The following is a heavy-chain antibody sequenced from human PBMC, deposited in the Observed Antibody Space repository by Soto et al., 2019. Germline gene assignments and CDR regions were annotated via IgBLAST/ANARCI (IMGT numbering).Heavy chain of an antibody. CDR3: ARGQVVAAQH. CDR1: GGSISSGEYY. Sequence: PSETLSLTCTVSGGSISSGEYYWTWIRQPPGKGMEWIGYIYHSGSTYYKPSLKSRVTISVDRSKNQFSLKLSSVTAADTAVYYCARGQVVAAQHWGQGTLVTVSS. J-gene: IGHJ4*02. D-gene: IGHD2-15*01. V-gene: IGHV4-30-2*01. CDR2: IYHSGST.